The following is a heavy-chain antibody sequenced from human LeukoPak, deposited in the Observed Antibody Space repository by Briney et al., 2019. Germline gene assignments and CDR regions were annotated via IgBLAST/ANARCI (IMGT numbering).Heavy chain of an antibody. Sequence: PGGSLRLSCAASGFTVSSYGMHWVRQAPGKGLEWVAVIWYDGSNKYYADSVKGRFTISRDNSKNTLYLQMNSLRAEDTAVYHCARDVGWHFDYWGQGTLVTVSS. CDR1: GFTVSSYG. CDR2: IWYDGSNK. J-gene: IGHJ4*02. D-gene: IGHD6-19*01. V-gene: IGHV3-33*01. CDR3: ARDVGWHFDY.